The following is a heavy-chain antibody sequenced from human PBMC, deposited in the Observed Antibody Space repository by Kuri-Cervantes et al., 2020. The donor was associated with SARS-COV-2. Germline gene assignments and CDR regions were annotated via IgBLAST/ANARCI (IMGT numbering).Heavy chain of an antibody. Sequence: SQTLSLTCAVYGGSFSGYYWSWIRQPPGKGLEWIGEINHSGSTSYNPSLKSRVTISVDTSKNQFSLKLSSVTAADTAVYYCARVQLGYCSSTNCHYFDYWGQGTLVTVSS. CDR3: ARVQLGYCSSTNCHYFDY. D-gene: IGHD2-2*01. J-gene: IGHJ4*02. CDR1: GGSFSGYY. CDR2: INHSGST. V-gene: IGHV4-34*01.